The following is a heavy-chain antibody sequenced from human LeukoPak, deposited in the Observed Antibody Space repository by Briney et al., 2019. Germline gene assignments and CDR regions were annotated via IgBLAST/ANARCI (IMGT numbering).Heavy chain of an antibody. CDR2: MYYSGTT. J-gene: IGHJ4*02. Sequence: SETLSLTCTVSGGSISSSSYYWGWIRQPPGKGLEWIGSMYYSGTTYYNPSLKSRVAISVDTSKNQFSLKLSSVTAADTAVYYCARVGYSYGSHYFDYWGQGTLVTVSS. V-gene: IGHV4-39*07. CDR3: ARVGYSYGSHYFDY. D-gene: IGHD5-18*01. CDR1: GGSISSSSYY.